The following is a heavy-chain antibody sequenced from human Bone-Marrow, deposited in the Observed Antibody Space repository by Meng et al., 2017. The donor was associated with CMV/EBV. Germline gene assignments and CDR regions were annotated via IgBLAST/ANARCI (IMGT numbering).Heavy chain of an antibody. Sequence: SGGPISSGDYYWSWIRQPPGKGLEWIGYIYYSGSTYYNPSLKSRVTISVDTSKNQFSLKLSSVTAADTAVYYCARVVVVVPAARFDPWGQGTLVTVSS. CDR3: ARVVVVVPAARFDP. D-gene: IGHD2-2*01. J-gene: IGHJ5*02. CDR2: IYYSGST. V-gene: IGHV4-30-4*08. CDR1: GGPISSGDYY.